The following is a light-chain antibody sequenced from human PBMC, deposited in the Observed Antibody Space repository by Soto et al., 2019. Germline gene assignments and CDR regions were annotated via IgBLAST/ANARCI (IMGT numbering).Light chain of an antibody. Sequence: TPAPSALSASVGDRVPITCRASESIRTWLAWYQHKPGKAPKFLIYDASTLESGVPSRFSGSGSGTEFTLTISSLQPDDFATYYCQQYNSLWTFGQGTKVDIK. CDR2: DAS. CDR1: ESIRTW. CDR3: QQYNSLWT. V-gene: IGKV1-5*01. J-gene: IGKJ1*01.